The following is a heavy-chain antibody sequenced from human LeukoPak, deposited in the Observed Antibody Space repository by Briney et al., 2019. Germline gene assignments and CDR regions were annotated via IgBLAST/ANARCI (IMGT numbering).Heavy chain of an antibody. V-gene: IGHV3-23*01. J-gene: IGHJ5*02. CDR3: AKVSVLLWFGELSP. CDR1: GFTFSSYA. Sequence: GGSLRLSCAASGFTFSSYAMSWVRQAPVKGLEWVSAISGSGGSTYYADSVKGRFTISRDNSKNTLYLQMNSLRAEDTAVYYCAKVSVLLWFGELSPWGQGTLVTVSS. CDR2: ISGSGGST. D-gene: IGHD3-10*01.